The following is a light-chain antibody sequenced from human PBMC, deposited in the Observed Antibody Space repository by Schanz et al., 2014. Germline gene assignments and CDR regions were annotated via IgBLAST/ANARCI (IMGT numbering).Light chain of an antibody. V-gene: IGLV1-40*01. Sequence: QSVLTQPPSVSGAPGQRVTISCAGSRSNIGADYDVHWYQQFPGTAPKLLIYGNNNRPSGVPDRFSGSKSGTSASLAITGLQAEDEADYYCSSYTSSSTQLFGGGTKLTVL. CDR2: GNN. CDR1: RSNIGADYD. CDR3: SSYTSSSTQL. J-gene: IGLJ2*01.